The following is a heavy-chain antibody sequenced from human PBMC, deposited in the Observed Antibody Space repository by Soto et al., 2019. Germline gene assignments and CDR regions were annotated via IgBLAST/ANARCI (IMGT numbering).Heavy chain of an antibody. J-gene: IGHJ6*02. D-gene: IGHD2-2*01. V-gene: IGHV1-18*01. CDR1: GYTFTSYG. Sequence: QVQLVQSGAEVKKPGASVKVSCKASGYTFTSYGISWVRQAPGQGLEWMGWISAYNGNTNYAQKLQGRVTITTDTSTSTAYRELRSLRSDDTAVYYCAIDMGSAAPWGAYYYYGMDVWGQGTTVTVSS. CDR2: ISAYNGNT. CDR3: AIDMGSAAPWGAYYYYGMDV.